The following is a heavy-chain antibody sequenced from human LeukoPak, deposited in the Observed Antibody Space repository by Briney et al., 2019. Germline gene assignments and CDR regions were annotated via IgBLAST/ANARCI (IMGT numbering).Heavy chain of an antibody. D-gene: IGHD3-3*01. CDR1: GGSISSSSYY. CDR2: IYYSGTT. J-gene: IGHJ4*02. CDR3: ARDQHDFWSAAKYYFDY. V-gene: IGHV4-39*07. Sequence: SETLSLTCTVSGGSISSSSYYWGWIRQPPGKGLEWIGSIYYSGTTYYNSSLKSRVTISVDTSKNQFSLKLSSVTAADTAVYYCARDQHDFWSAAKYYFDYWGQGTLVTVSS.